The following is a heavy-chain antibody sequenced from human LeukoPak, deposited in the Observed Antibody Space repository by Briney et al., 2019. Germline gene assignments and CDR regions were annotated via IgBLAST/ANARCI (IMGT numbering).Heavy chain of an antibody. CDR2: INHSGST. CDR1: GGSFSGYY. J-gene: IGHJ4*02. Sequence: SETLSFTCAVYGGSFSGYYWSWIRQPPGKGLEWIGEINHSGSTNYNPSLKSRVTISVDTSKNQFSLKLSSVTAADTAVYYCARVGTHSSSSDYWGQGTLVTVSS. V-gene: IGHV4-34*01. D-gene: IGHD6-6*01. CDR3: ARVGTHSSSSDY.